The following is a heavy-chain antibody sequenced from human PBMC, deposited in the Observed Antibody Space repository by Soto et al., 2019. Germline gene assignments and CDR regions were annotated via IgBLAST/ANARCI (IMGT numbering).Heavy chain of an antibody. J-gene: IGHJ5*02. V-gene: IGHV2-5*01. CDR1: GFSLSTSGVG. D-gene: IGHD3-22*01. CDR3: AHSQPYYYSDSSGPHLFDP. CDR2: IYWNDDK. Sequence: SGPTLVNPTQTLTLTCTFSGFSLSTSGVGVGWIRQPPGKALEWLALIYWNDDKRYSPSLKSRLTITKDTSKNQVVLTMTNMDPVDTATYYCAHSQPYYYSDSSGPHLFDPWGQGTLVTVSS.